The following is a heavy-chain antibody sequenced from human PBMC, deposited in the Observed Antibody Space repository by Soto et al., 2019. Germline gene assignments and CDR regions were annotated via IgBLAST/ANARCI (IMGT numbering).Heavy chain of an antibody. D-gene: IGHD6-13*01. V-gene: IGHV3-9*01. J-gene: IGHJ1*01. Sequence: LRLSCAAPGFTFDDYAMHWVRQVPGKGLEWVSGINWNSGSIGYGDSVKGRFAISRDNAKNSLHLQMNSLSAEDTAFYYCVKDESINWYSGHFRHWGQGTLVTVSS. CDR2: INWNSGSI. CDR1: GFTFDDYA. CDR3: VKDESINWYSGHFRH.